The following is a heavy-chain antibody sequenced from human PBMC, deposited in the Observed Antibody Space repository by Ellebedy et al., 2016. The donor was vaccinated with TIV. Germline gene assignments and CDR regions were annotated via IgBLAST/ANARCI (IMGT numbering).Heavy chain of an antibody. Sequence: GGSLRLXXAASGFTFSSYGMHWVRQAPGKGLEWVAVIWYDGSNKYYADSVKGRFTISRDNSKNTLYLQMNSLRAEDTAVYYCAREPMVRGVIRRGYAMDFWGQGTTVTVSS. CDR3: AREPMVRGVIRRGYAMDF. V-gene: IGHV3-33*01. CDR1: GFTFSSYG. CDR2: IWYDGSNK. J-gene: IGHJ6*02. D-gene: IGHD3-10*01.